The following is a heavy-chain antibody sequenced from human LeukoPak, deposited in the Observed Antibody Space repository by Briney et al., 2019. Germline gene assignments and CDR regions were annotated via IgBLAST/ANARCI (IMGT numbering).Heavy chain of an antibody. J-gene: IGHJ2*01. V-gene: IGHV3-9*01. CDR1: GFTFDDYA. CDR3: AKDRGPNYDVLTGPSRGGYFDL. CDR2: ISRNSGSL. D-gene: IGHD3-9*01. Sequence: GRSLRLSCAASGFTFDDYAMHWVRQVPGKSLEWVAGISRNSGSLGYADSVKGRSTISRDNAKNSLFLQMKSLRAEDTAFYYCAKDRGPNYDVLTGPSRGGYFDLWGRGTLVTVST.